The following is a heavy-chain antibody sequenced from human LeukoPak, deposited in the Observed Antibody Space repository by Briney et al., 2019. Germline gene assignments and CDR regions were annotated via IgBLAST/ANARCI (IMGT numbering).Heavy chain of an antibody. CDR2: IYYSGST. D-gene: IGHD3-10*01. V-gene: IGHV4-31*03. Sequence: SQTLSLTCTVSGGSISSGGYYWSWIRQHPGKGLEWIGYIYYSGSTYYNPSLKSRVTISVDTSKNQFSLKLSSVTAADTAVYYCARVGITMVRGVITWFDPWGQGTLVTVSS. CDR1: GGSISSGGYY. CDR3: ARVGITMVRGVITWFDP. J-gene: IGHJ5*02.